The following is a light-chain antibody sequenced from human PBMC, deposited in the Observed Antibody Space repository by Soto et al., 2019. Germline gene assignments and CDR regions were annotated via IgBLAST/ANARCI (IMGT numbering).Light chain of an antibody. Sequence: IVMTQSPLSLPVTPAEPASISCRSSQSLLHTNGYSYLDWYLQKPGQSPQLLIYLGSNRASGVPDRFSGSGSGTDFTLKISRVEAEDVGVYYCMQALQAWTFGQGTKVDIK. CDR1: QSLLHTNGYSY. CDR2: LGS. CDR3: MQALQAWT. J-gene: IGKJ1*01. V-gene: IGKV2-28*01.